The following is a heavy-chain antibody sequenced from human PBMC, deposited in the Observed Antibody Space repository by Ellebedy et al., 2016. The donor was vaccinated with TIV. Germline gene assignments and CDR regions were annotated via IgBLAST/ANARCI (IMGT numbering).Heavy chain of an antibody. CDR3: ARDPVGVGPAFDV. CDR2: ITESGGNT. V-gene: IGHV3-23*01. Sequence: GESLKISCAASGLTFSSHAMSWVRQAPGKGLEWVSSITESGGNTSYADSVKGRFTISRDNSKDTLYLQMNSLRAEDTAIYYCARDPVGVGPAFDVWGQGTMVTVSS. CDR1: GLTFSSHA. J-gene: IGHJ3*01. D-gene: IGHD4-23*01.